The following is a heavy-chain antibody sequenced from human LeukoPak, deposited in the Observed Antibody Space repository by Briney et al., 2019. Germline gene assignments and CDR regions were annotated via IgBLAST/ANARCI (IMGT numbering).Heavy chain of an antibody. V-gene: IGHV3-9*01. D-gene: IGHD3-10*01. CDR1: GFTFDDYA. CDR2: ISWNSGRI. CDR3: ARGRLGSYYYGSGSYYNDGYFDY. Sequence: GGSLRLSCAASGFTFDDYAMHWVRQAPGKGLEWVSGISWNSGRIGYADSVKGRFTISRDNAKNSLYLQMNSLRAEDTAVYYCARGRLGSYYYGSGSYYNDGYFDYWGQGTLVTVSS. J-gene: IGHJ4*02.